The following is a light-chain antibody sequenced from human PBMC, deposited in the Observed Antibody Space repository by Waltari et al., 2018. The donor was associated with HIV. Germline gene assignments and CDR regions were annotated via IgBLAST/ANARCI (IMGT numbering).Light chain of an antibody. CDR3: QQYNNWPYT. V-gene: IGKV3-15*01. CDR1: QGVNIK. Sequence: EILLTQSPDTLSVSQGETATLSCRASQGVNIKLAWYQQKPGQAPRRLIYSASTRATGIPARFSGSGSGTEFTLTITSLQSEDFTIYYCQQYNNWPYTFGQGTKLEI. J-gene: IGKJ2*01. CDR2: SAS.